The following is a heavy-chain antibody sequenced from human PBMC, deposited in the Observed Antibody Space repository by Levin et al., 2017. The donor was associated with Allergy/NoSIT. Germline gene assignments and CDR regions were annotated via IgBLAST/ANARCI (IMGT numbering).Heavy chain of an antibody. CDR3: VRHVDGSSWLD. CDR2: IRSKAHSYAT. D-gene: IGHD6-13*01. CDR1: GFTFSGPA. J-gene: IGHJ4*02. V-gene: IGHV3-73*01. Sequence: GESLKISCAASGFTFSGPAMHWVRQASGKGLEWIGRIRSKAHSYATAYGASMQDRFTISRDDSKNTAYLQVNSLNTEDAAVYYGVRHVDGSSWLDWGQGTLVTVSS.